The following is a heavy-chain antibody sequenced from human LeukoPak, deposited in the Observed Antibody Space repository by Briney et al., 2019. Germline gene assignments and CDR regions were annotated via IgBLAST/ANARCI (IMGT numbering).Heavy chain of an antibody. CDR3: ARERYGGNTGADY. D-gene: IGHD4-23*01. J-gene: IGHJ4*02. CDR1: GFTFSSYS. CDR2: ISSSSSYI. V-gene: IGHV3-21*01. Sequence: PGGSLRLSCAASGFTFSSYSMNWVRQAPGKGLEWVSSISSSSSYIYYADSVKGRFTIPRDNAKNSLYLQMNSLRAEDTAVYYCARERYGGNTGADYWGQGTLVTVSS.